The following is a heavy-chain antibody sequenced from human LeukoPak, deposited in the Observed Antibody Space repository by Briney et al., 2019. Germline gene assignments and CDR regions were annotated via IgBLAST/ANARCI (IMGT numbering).Heavy chain of an antibody. J-gene: IGHJ2*01. CDR1: GGSIFGHY. CDR3: ARRAYYDTSGYSPASGYFDL. Sequence: SETLSLTCTVSGGSIFGHYFNWIRQAPGKGLEWIGYIYSNGITSYNPSLRSRGTMSIATSRSQFSLMLTSVTAADTALYYCARRAYYDTSGYSPASGYFDLWGRGTLVTVSS. V-gene: IGHV4-4*08. CDR2: IYSNGIT. D-gene: IGHD3-22*01.